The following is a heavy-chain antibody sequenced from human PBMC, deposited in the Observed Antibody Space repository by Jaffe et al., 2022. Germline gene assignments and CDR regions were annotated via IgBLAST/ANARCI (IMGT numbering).Heavy chain of an antibody. D-gene: IGHD3-10*01. J-gene: IGHJ4*02. CDR3: ARSHGRGDYGSGSYYTSPYFDY. CDR1: GFTFSSYS. Sequence: EVQLVESGGGLVQPGGSLRLSCAASGFTFSSYSMNWVRQAPGKGLEWVSYISSSSSTIYYADSVKGRFTISRDNAKNSLYLQMNSLRAEDTAVYYCARSHGRGDYGSGSYYTSPYFDYWGQGTLVTVSS. V-gene: IGHV3-48*01. CDR2: ISSSSSTI.